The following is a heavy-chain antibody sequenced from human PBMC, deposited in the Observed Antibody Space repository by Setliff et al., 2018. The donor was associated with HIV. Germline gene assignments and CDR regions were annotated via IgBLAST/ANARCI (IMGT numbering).Heavy chain of an antibody. CDR3: ATYSAGEGGRGH. D-gene: IGHD2-15*01. V-gene: IGHV4-39*07. CDR1: GGSITRTPYY. Sequence: PSETLSLTCTVSGGSITRTPYYWGWIRQPPGKGLEWIGTMFRTGTSYYNPSLTSRVTISFDASKKYFSLKLTSVTAADTAMYYCATYSAGEGGRGHWGQGTLVTVS. J-gene: IGHJ4*02. CDR2: MFRTGTS.